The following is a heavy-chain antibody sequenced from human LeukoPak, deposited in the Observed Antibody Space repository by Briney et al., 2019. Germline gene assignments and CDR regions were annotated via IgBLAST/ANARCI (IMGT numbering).Heavy chain of an antibody. CDR2: IYSGGRT. Sequence: GGSLRLSCAVSGLSVSSNYMRWVRQAPGKGLEWVSMIYSGGRTFYEDSVKGRFSISRDNSKNSLYLQMNSLRTEDTALYYCAKDAGGSGSYYSVGYYYYMDVWGKGTTVTVSS. J-gene: IGHJ6*03. CDR1: GLSVSSNY. CDR3: AKDAGGSGSYYSVGYYYYMDV. D-gene: IGHD3-10*01. V-gene: IGHV3-53*05.